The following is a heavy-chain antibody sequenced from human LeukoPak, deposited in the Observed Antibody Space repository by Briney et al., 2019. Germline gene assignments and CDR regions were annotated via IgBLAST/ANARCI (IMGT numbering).Heavy chain of an antibody. D-gene: IGHD2-2*01. Sequence: GRSLRLSCAASGFTFSSYGMHWVRQAPGKGLEWVAVIWYEGSNKYYADSVKGRFTISRDNSKNTLYLQMNSLRAEDTAVYYCARDIYSSSTSCYGSPTYYYYGMDVWGKGTTVTVSS. J-gene: IGHJ6*04. CDR3: ARDIYSSSTSCYGSPTYYYYGMDV. CDR1: GFTFSSYG. V-gene: IGHV3-33*01. CDR2: IWYEGSNK.